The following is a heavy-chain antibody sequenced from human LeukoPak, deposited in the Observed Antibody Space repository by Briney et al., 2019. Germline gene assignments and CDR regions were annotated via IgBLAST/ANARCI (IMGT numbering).Heavy chain of an antibody. D-gene: IGHD3-22*01. CDR1: GFTFSSYA. CDR2: ISYDGSNK. CDR3: ARDFRPGLYDSSGYFDY. V-gene: IGHV3-30*04. J-gene: IGHJ4*02. Sequence: TGRSLRLSCAASGFTFSSYAMHWVRQAPGKGLEWVAVISYDGSNKYYADSVKGRFTISRDNSKNTLYLQMNSLRAEDTAVYYYARDFRPGLYDSSGYFDYWGQGTLVTVSS.